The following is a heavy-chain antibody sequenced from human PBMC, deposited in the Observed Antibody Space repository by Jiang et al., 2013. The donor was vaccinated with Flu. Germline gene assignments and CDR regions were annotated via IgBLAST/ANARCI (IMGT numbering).Heavy chain of an antibody. Sequence: AEVKKPGESLKISCKGSGYSFTSYYIAWVRQMPGKGLEWMGIIYPGDSDTRYSPSFQGQVTISADKSISTAYLQWSSVKASDTAMYYCARLAGRYSSYFGMDVWGQGTTVTVSS. V-gene: IGHV5-51*03. D-gene: IGHD6-13*01. J-gene: IGHJ6*02. CDR3: ARLAGRYSSYFGMDV. CDR2: IYPGDSDT. CDR1: GYSFTSYY.